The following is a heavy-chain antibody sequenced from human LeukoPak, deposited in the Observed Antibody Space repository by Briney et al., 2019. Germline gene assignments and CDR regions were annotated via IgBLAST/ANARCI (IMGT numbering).Heavy chain of an antibody. J-gene: IGHJ4*02. CDR3: AKDRGPDVTSCYFNY. CDR2: ISGSGDGA. CDR1: GFSFSNAW. V-gene: IGHV3-23*01. Sequence: GGSLRLSCAASGFSFSNAWMSWVRQAPGKGLEWVSAISGSGDGADYADSVRGRFTISRDNSKNTLYLQMNSLRAEDTAVYYCAKDRGPDVTSCYFNYWGQGTLVTVSS. D-gene: IGHD2-2*01.